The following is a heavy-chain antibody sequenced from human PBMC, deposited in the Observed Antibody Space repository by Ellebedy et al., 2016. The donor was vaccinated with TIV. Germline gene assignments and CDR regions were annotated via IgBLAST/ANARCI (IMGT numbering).Heavy chain of an antibody. CDR1: GYTFTGYY. Sequence: ASVKVSCKASGYTFTGYYMHWVRQAPGQGLEWMGGIIPMFDTENYALKFQGRVTMTADKSTDTAYMELSSLRSGDTAVYYCARESERLFYYGMDVWGQGTTVIVSS. J-gene: IGHJ6*02. CDR2: IIPMFDTE. D-gene: IGHD4/OR15-4a*01. V-gene: IGHV1-69*06. CDR3: ARESERLFYYGMDV.